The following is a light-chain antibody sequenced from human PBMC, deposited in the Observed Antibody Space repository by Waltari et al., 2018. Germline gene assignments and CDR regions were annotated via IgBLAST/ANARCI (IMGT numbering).Light chain of an antibody. J-gene: IGLJ1*01. Sequence: QSVLTQPPSVSAAPGQKVTISCSGSTSNIGSNYVSWYQHLPGTVPKLLIYENNERPPGSPDRFSGSKCGTEATLDIAGLQTGDEGEYYCATWDESLNGVFGPGTKVTVL. CDR2: ENN. V-gene: IGLV1-51*02. CDR1: TSNIGSNY. CDR3: ATWDESLNGV.